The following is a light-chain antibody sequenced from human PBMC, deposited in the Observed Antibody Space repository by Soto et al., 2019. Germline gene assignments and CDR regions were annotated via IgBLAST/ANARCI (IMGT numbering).Light chain of an antibody. V-gene: IGKV3-20*01. CDR1: QIITGSF. Sequence: IVITHPPATLSVSPGERATVSCGASQIITGSFLAWYKPNPAQAPRLLISRASSRATGIPDRFSGTGSETDFTLTINRLEPEDFAVYYCQQYENSPMTFGQGTRLEI. CDR2: RAS. J-gene: IGKJ5*01. CDR3: QQYENSPMT.